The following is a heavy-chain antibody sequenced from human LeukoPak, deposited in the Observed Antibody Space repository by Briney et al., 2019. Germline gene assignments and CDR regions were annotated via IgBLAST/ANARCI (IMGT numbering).Heavy chain of an antibody. V-gene: IGHV4-59*11. CDR2: IYYSGST. CDR3: ARVSPSVLRYFDWLFDY. Sequence: SETMSLTCTVSGRSISSHYWSWIRQPQGEGLEWIGYIYYSGSTNYNPSLKSRVTISVDTSKNQFSLKLSSVTAAETAVYYCARVSPSVLRYFDWLFDYWGQGTLVTLSS. CDR1: GRSISSHY. D-gene: IGHD3-9*01. J-gene: IGHJ4*02.